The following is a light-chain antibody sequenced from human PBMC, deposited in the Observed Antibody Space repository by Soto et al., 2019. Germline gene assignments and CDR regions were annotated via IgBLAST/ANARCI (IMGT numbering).Light chain of an antibody. Sequence: QSALTQPASVSGSPGQSITISCTGTRSDIGAYNFVSWNQQHPGEVPKLILYDVNVRPSGVSNRFSGSKSGNTASLTISGLQAEDEADYYCTSWTTSTTMIFGGGTKLTVL. CDR2: DVN. V-gene: IGLV2-14*03. CDR1: RSDIGAYNF. J-gene: IGLJ2*01. CDR3: TSWTTSTTMI.